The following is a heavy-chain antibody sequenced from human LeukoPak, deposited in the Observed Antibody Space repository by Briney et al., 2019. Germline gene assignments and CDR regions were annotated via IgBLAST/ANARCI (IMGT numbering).Heavy chain of an antibody. CDR3: ARSVGPDTEPVDY. CDR2: INPSGGST. Sequence: ASVKVSCKASGYASTSYYMHWVRQAPGQGLEWIGIINPSGGSTSYAQKFQGRVTMTRDTSTSTVYMELSSLRSEDTAVYCCARSVGPDTEPVDYWGQGTLVTVSS. CDR1: GYASTSYY. V-gene: IGHV1-46*01. J-gene: IGHJ4*02. D-gene: IGHD1-26*01.